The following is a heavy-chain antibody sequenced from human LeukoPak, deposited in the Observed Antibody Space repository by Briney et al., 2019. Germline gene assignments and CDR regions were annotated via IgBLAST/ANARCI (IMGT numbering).Heavy chain of an antibody. CDR3: ARDYYDSSGGFDY. V-gene: IGHV4-38-2*02. D-gene: IGHD3-22*01. Sequence: SETLSLTCTVSGYSISSGYYWGWIRQPPGKGLEWIGSIYHSGSTYYNPSLKSRVTISVDTSKNQFSLKLSSVTAADTAVYYCARDYYDSSGGFDYWGQGTLVTVSS. CDR2: IYHSGST. J-gene: IGHJ4*02. CDR1: GYSISSGYY.